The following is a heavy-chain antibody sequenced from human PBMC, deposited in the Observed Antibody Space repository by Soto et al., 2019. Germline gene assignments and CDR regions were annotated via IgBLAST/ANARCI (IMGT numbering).Heavy chain of an antibody. CDR1: GYTFSTYG. V-gene: IGHV1-18*01. J-gene: IGHJ5*02. CDR3: ARVRSAADNWFDP. Sequence: QVQLVQSGAEVKKPGASVKVSCKASGYTFSTYGISWVRQAPGQGLEWMGWISVYNGNTNYAQNLQGRVTMTTDTSTSTDYMDLRTLRSDDTAVYYCARVRSAADNWFDPWGQGTLVTVSS. CDR2: ISVYNGNT. D-gene: IGHD6-13*01.